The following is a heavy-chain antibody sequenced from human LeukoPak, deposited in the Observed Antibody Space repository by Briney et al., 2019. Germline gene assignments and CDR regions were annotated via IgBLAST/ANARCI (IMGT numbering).Heavy chain of an antibody. CDR1: GFTFSTYW. CDR3: TRYIADSSGSPSPSAFFI. CDR2: IKQDGSEK. V-gene: IGHV3-7*01. J-gene: IGHJ3*02. Sequence: GGSLRLSCAASGFTFSTYWMSWVRQAPGKGLNWVADIKQDGSEKYYVDSVKGRFTISRDNAKNSLYLQMNSLRVEDTAVYYCTRYIADSSGSPSPSAFFIWDRAPVVTVSS. D-gene: IGHD3-22*01.